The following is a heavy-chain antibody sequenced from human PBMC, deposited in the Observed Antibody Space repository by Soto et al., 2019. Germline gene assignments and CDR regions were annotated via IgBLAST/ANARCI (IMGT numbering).Heavy chain of an antibody. CDR3: ASPTPYGIVVVITSGYYGMDV. V-gene: IGHV1-69*13. CDR2: IIPIFGTA. Sequence: GASVKVSCKASGGTFSSYAISWVRQAPGQGLEWMGGIIPIFGTANYAQKFQGRVTITADESTSTAYMELSSLRSEDTAVYYCASPTPYGIVVVITSGYYGMDVWGQGTTDTVSS. CDR1: GGTFSSYA. D-gene: IGHD3-22*01. J-gene: IGHJ6*02.